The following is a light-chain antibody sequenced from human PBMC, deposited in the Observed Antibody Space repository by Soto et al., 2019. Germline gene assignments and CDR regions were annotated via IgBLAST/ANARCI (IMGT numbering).Light chain of an antibody. CDR3: QQYNSYPWT. Sequence: DIQMTQSPSTLSASVGDRVTITCRASQSISTWLAWYQQKPGKAPKLLIYDASSLESGVPSRFSGSGSGTEFTLTISSLRPDDLATYHCQQYNSYPWTFGQGTKVEIK. V-gene: IGKV1-5*01. J-gene: IGKJ1*01. CDR1: QSISTW. CDR2: DAS.